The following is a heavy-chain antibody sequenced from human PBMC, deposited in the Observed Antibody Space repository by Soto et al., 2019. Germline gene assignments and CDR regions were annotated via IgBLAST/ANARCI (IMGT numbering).Heavy chain of an antibody. J-gene: IGHJ4*02. D-gene: IGHD1-26*01. CDR1: GFTFSDYY. V-gene: IGHV3-11*01. CDR2: ISSSGNTI. Sequence: QVQLVESGGGLVKTSGSLRIACAASGFTFSDYYMSWVRQAPGKGLEWVSYISSSGNTIYYADSVKGRFTISRDNAKNSVYLKMNGLRAEDTAFYFCARLGVGNSSAPLFSWGQGPRVTVSS. CDR3: ARLGVGNSSAPLFS.